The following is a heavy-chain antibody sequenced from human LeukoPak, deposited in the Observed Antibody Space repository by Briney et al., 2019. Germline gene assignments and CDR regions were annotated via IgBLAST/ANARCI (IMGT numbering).Heavy chain of an antibody. CDR2: IYAGDSNT. V-gene: IGHV5-51*01. J-gene: IGHJ4*02. D-gene: IGHD2-2*01. Sequence: GESLKISCKGSGYRFTSYWIGWVRRMPGKGLEWMGLIYAGDSNTRYRPSFQGQVTISVDKSISTAYLQWSSLKASDTAMNYCARLGGDLYCTSTRCFYDYWGQGTLVTVSP. CDR3: ARLGGDLYCTSTRCFYDY. CDR1: GYRFTSYW.